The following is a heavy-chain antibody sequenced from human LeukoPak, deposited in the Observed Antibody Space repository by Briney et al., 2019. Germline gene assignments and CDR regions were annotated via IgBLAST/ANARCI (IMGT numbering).Heavy chain of an antibody. CDR1: GYSFTNYW. CDR2: TYPGESNT. V-gene: IGHV5-51*01. Sequence: GESLKIYCEASGYSFTNYWIAWVRQTPGKGLEWMGFTYPGESNTRYSPSFRGQVTISVDKSMNTVYLQWSSLKASDTAMYYCARHVTTSDYESSWFDSWGQGTLVKVSS. J-gene: IGHJ5*01. D-gene: IGHD3-22*01. CDR3: ARHVTTSDYESSWFDS.